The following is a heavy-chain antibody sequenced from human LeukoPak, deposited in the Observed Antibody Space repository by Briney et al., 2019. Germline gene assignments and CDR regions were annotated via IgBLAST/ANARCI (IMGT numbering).Heavy chain of an antibody. CDR2: IIPILGIA. V-gene: IGHV1-69*04. Sequence: ASVKVSCKASGGTFSSYAISWVRQAPGQGLEWMGRIIPILGIANYAQKFQGRVTITADKSTSTAYMELSSLRSEDTAVYYCARGGGIITDITQFDYWGQGTLVTVSS. D-gene: IGHD2-15*01. CDR1: GGTFSSYA. J-gene: IGHJ4*02. CDR3: ARGGGIITDITQFDY.